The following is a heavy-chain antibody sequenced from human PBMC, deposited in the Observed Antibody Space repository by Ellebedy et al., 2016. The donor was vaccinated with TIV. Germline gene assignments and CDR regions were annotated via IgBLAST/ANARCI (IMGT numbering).Heavy chain of an antibody. D-gene: IGHD3-3*02. Sequence: GGSLRLXCAASGFTFSSYAMSWLRQAPGKGLEWVSVFGGRSTTTYYADAVKGRFTISRDNSKNTLFLQMNSHRGDDTARYYCAKISPTHRGAFDIWGQGTMVTVSS. CDR3: AKISPTHRGAFDI. J-gene: IGHJ3*02. V-gene: IGHV3-23*01. CDR2: FGGRSTTT. CDR1: GFTFSSYA.